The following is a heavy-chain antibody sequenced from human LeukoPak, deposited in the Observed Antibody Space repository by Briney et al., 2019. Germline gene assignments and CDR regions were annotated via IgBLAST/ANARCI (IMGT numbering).Heavy chain of an antibody. CDR3: ARSPSDYFYYFGMDV. CDR1: GFSFTTDKMC. J-gene: IGHJ6*02. Sequence: SGPALVKPTQTLTLTCTFSGFSFTTDKMCVTWIRQPPGRALEWLARIDWDDDTYYSTSLRTRLTISKDTSKNQVVLTLTNVEPVDTVTYYCARSPSDYFYYFGMDVWGQGTTVTVSS. V-gene: IGHV2-70*11. CDR2: IDWDDDT.